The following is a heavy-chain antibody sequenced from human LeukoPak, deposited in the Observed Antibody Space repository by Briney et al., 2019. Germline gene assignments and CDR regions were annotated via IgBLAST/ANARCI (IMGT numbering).Heavy chain of an antibody. CDR3: ARLGAGPTYYDFWSGYSSFYFDY. CDR2: ISSSGNT. Sequence: SETLSLTCAVYGGSFSGYYWSWIRQPPGKGLEWIGGISSSGNTYYNPSLKSRITISIDTSKNHFSLKLSSVTAAGTAVYYCARLGAGPTYYDFWSGYSSFYFDYWGQGTLVTVSS. D-gene: IGHD3-3*01. CDR1: GGSFSGYY. J-gene: IGHJ4*02. V-gene: IGHV4-34*01.